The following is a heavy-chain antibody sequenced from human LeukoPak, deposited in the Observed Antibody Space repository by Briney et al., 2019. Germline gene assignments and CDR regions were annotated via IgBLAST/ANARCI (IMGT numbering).Heavy chain of an antibody. Sequence: GASLRLSCAASGFTFSKYWMLWVRQAPGKGLESVSRINTDGTVTTYADSVKGRFTVSRDNADNTMFLQMNSVRDEDTAVYYCATKQWLAPPPDSWGQGTPVTVSS. CDR1: GFTFSKYW. CDR3: ATKQWLAPPPDS. J-gene: IGHJ4*02. V-gene: IGHV3-74*01. D-gene: IGHD6-19*01. CDR2: INTDGTVT.